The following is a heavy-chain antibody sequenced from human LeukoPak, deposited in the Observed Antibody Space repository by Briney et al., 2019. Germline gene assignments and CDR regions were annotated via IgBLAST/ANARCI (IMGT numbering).Heavy chain of an antibody. CDR3: VRSYDFWNGYFEFDP. D-gene: IGHD3-3*01. V-gene: IGHV1-8*02. Sequence: ASVKVSCKASGYSFTNYDIHWVQQAVGQGLEWMGWVNPHSGNIDYAQKFQGRFAITRNTSITTAYMELRSLTSEDTAVYYCVRSYDFWNGYFEFDPWGQGTLVTVSS. CDR1: GYSFTNYD. CDR2: VNPHSGNI. J-gene: IGHJ5*02.